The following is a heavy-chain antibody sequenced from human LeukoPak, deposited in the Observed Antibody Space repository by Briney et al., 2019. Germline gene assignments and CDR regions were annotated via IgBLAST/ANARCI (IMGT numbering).Heavy chain of an antibody. CDR2: ISDSGGTT. V-gene: IGHV3-23*01. J-gene: IGHJ4*02. D-gene: IGHD2-2*01. CDR1: GFTFSSYA. Sequence: GGPLRLSCAASGFTFSSYATSWVRQAPGKGLEWVSIISDSGGTTYYADSVKGRFTISRDNSKNTLYLQMNSLRVEDTAVYYCATLYQLLWVSFDYWGQGTLVTVSS. CDR3: ATLYQLLWVSFDY.